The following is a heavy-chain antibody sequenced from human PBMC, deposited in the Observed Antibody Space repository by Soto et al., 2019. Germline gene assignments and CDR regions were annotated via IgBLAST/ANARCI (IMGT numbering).Heavy chain of an antibody. J-gene: IGHJ4*02. V-gene: IGHV1-3*01. D-gene: IGHD3-10*01. CDR1: GYTFSTFP. Sequence: ASVKVSCKASGYTFSTFPIHWVRQAPGQNLEWMGWINAANGDTGYSQNFQGRVTITRDTSASTAYMELSGLRSEDTAVYYCARKDYYGSGTYHCDYWGKGNMVTVSS. CDR3: ARKDYYGSGTYHCDY. CDR2: INAANGDT.